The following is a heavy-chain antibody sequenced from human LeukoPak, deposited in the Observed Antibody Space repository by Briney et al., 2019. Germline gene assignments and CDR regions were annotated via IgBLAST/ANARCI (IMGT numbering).Heavy chain of an antibody. CDR3: ARDLYYYDSSGYYY. Sequence: GGSLRLSCAASGLTFSSYSMNWVRQAPGKGLEWVSSISSSSSYIYYADSVKGRFTISRDNAKNSLYLQMNSLRAEDTAVYYCARDLYYYDSSGYYYWGQGTLVTVSS. CDR2: ISSSSSYI. CDR1: GLTFSSYS. D-gene: IGHD3-22*01. J-gene: IGHJ4*02. V-gene: IGHV3-21*01.